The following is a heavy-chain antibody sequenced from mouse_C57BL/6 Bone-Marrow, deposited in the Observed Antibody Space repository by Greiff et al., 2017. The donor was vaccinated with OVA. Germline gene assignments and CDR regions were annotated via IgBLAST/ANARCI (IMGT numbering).Heavy chain of an antibody. D-gene: IGHD1-1*01. J-gene: IGHJ2*01. Sequence: VQLQQSGPELVKPGASVKLSCKASGYTFTDYYMNWVKQSHGKSLEWIGDINPNNGGTSYNQKFKGKATLTVDTSSSTAYMELRSLTSEDSAVDYCARSDYYGSSPFDYWGQGTTLTVSS. CDR3: ARSDYYGSSPFDY. V-gene: IGHV1-26*01. CDR1: GYTFTDYY. CDR2: INPNNGGT.